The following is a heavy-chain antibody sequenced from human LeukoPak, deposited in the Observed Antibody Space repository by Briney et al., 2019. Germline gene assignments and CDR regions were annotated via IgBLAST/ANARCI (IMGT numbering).Heavy chain of an antibody. D-gene: IGHD2-2*01. CDR2: ISSSSSYI. J-gene: IGHJ4*02. Sequence: PGGSLRLSCAASGFTSSSYSMNWVRQAPGKGLEWVSSISSSSSYIYYADSVKGRFTISRDNAKNSLYLQMNSLRAEDTAVYYCVKRGVPAAKSQFDYWGQGTLVTVSS. CDR3: VKRGVPAAKSQFDY. CDR1: GFTSSSYS. V-gene: IGHV3-21*01.